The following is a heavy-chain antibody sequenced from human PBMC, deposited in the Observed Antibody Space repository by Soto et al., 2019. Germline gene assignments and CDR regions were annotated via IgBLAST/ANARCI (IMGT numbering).Heavy chain of an antibody. CDR1: GYTFTSYD. CDR3: ARSLFIIYYYYMDV. CDR2: MNPNSGNT. J-gene: IGHJ6*03. D-gene: IGHD3-16*02. V-gene: IGHV1-8*01. Sequence: ASVKVSCKASGYTFTSYDINWVRQATGQGLEWMGWMNPNSGNTGYAQKFQGRVTMTRKTSISTAYMELGSLRSEDTAVYYCARSLFIIYYYYMDVWGKGTTVTVSS.